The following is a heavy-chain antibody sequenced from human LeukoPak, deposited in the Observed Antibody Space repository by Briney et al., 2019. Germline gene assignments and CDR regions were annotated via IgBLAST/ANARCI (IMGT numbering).Heavy chain of an antibody. Sequence: SVKVSCKASGGTFSSYAISWVRQAPGQGLEWMGRIIPIFGTANYAQKFQGRVTITTDESTSTAYMELSSLRSEDTAVYYCARESSSWSYYYFYYMDVWGKGTTVTVSS. CDR1: GGTFSSYA. CDR3: ARESSSWSYYYFYYMDV. J-gene: IGHJ6*03. V-gene: IGHV1-69*05. CDR2: IIPIFGTA. D-gene: IGHD6-13*01.